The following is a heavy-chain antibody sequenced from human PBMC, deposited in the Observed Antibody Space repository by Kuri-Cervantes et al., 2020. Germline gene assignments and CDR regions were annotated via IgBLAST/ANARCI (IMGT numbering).Heavy chain of an antibody. D-gene: IGHD4-17*01. J-gene: IGHJ6*02. CDR2: ISGSGGST. CDR1: GFTFSSYA. V-gene: IGHV3-23*01. Sequence: GESLKISCAASGFTFSSYAMSWVRQAPGKGLEWVSAISGSGGSTYYADSVKGRFTISRDNAKNSLYLQMNSLRAEDTALYYCAKDSGALGMDVWGQGTTVTDSS. CDR3: AKDSGALGMDV.